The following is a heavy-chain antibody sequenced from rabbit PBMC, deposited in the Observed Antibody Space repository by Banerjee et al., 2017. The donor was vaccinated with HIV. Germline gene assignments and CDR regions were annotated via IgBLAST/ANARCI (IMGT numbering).Heavy chain of an antibody. CDR2: IGASSGIT. Sequence: QEQLEESGGDLVKPEGSLTLTCTASGFSFSNKYVMCWLRQAPGKGLEWIACIGASSGITWYASWVNGRFTISRSTSLSTVDLKMTGLTVADTATYFCARDYAGYIGYGYYFNLWGPGTLVTVS. J-gene: IGHJ4*01. D-gene: IGHD7-1*01. CDR3: ARDYAGYIGYGYYFNL. CDR1: GFSFSNKYV. V-gene: IGHV1S43*01.